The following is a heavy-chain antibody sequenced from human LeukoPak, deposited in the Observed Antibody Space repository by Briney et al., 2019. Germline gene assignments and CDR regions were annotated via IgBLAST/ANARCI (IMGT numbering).Heavy chain of an antibody. CDR1: GYSISSGYY. D-gene: IGHD1-26*01. CDR2: IYYRGST. V-gene: IGHV4-38-2*01. Sequence: SETLSLTCAVSGYSISSGYYWGWIRQPPGKGLEWIGSIYYRGSTYYNPSLKSRVTISVDTSKNQFSLKLSSVTAADTAVYYCARPVVGATKNEVDYWGQGTLVTVSS. CDR3: ARPVVGATKNEVDY. J-gene: IGHJ4*02.